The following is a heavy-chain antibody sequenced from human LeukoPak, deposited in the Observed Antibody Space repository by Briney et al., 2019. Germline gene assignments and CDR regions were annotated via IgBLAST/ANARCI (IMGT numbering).Heavy chain of an antibody. J-gene: IGHJ4*02. CDR3: ARDTSSGWQHDY. CDR2: IFSGGST. D-gene: IGHD6-19*01. V-gene: IGHV3-66*01. Sequence: PGGSLRLSCAASGFNVGTNYMSWVRQAPGKGLEWVSAIFSGGSTFYADSVKGRFTTSRDNSKNTLYLQMNSLRADDTALYYCARDTSSGWQHDYWGQGTLVTVSS. CDR1: GFNVGTNY.